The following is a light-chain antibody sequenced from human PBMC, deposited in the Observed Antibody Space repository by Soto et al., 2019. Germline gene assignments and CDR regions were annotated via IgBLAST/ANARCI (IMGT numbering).Light chain of an antibody. J-gene: IGKJ4*01. V-gene: IGKV3-11*01. CDR3: QQRSNWPPVT. CDR1: QSVGYH. Sequence: IVLTQSPATLSLSPGERAALSCRASQSVGYHLAWYQQKPGQAPRLLIYDASNRATGIPARFSGSGSGTDFTLAISSLEPEDFAVYYCQQRSNWPPVTFGGGTK. CDR2: DAS.